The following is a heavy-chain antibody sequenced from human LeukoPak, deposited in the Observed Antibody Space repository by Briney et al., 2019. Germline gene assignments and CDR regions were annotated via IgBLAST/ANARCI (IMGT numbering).Heavy chain of an antibody. J-gene: IGHJ4*02. CDR3: ARGHYDFWSGYYFEGPWYFDY. V-gene: IGHV1-69*13. Sequence: SVKVSCKASGGTFSSYAISWVRQAPGQGLEWMGGIIPIFGTANYAQKFQGRVTITADESTSTAYMELSSLRSEDTAVYYCARGHYDFWSGYYFEGPWYFDYWGQGTLVTVSS. CDR1: GGTFSSYA. CDR2: IIPIFGTA. D-gene: IGHD3-3*01.